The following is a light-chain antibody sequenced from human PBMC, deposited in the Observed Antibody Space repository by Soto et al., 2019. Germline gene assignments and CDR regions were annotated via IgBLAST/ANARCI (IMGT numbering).Light chain of an antibody. V-gene: IGLV2-14*01. J-gene: IGLJ3*02. CDR2: EVS. Sequence: QSALTQPASVSGSPGQSITISCTGTDSDVAAYDYVSWYQHHPGKAPKLMIYEVSARPSGVSNRFSGSKSGNTASLTISGLQAEDEADYYCSSYRIGVTLVFGGVTKLTVL. CDR1: DSDVAAYDY. CDR3: SSYRIGVTLV.